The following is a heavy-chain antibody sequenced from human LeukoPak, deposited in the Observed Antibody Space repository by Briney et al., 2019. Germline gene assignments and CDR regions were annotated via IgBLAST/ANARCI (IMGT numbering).Heavy chain of an antibody. J-gene: IGHJ3*02. CDR1: GFTFENSA. CDR3: ARRSGDRAFDI. Sequence: GRSLRLSCAASGFTFENSAMHSVRQAPGKGLAWVSGISWNSGDLIYADSVKGRFTISRDNAKNSLYLQMNSLILEDMALYYCARRSGDRAFDIWGQGTMVTVSS. V-gene: IGHV3-9*03. CDR2: ISWNSGDL. D-gene: IGHD3-10*01.